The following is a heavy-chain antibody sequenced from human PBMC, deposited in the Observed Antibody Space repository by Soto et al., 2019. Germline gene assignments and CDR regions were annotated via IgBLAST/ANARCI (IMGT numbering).Heavy chain of an antibody. V-gene: IGHV2-5*02. Sequence: QITLKESGPPLVKPTQTLTLTCTFSGFSLTTSGVGVGWIRQPPGKALEWLALIYWDDDKRYSPSLKNRLTIPKDTSRNHVVLTLIYLDPGDTATYYCAHKSLSPFSMDVWGQGTTVTVAS. CDR3: AHKSLSPFSMDV. CDR1: GFSLTTSGVG. J-gene: IGHJ6*02. D-gene: IGHD3-3*02. CDR2: IYWDDDK.